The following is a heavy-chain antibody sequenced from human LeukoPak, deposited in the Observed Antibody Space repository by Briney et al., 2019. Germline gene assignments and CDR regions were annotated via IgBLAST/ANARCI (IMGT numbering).Heavy chain of an antibody. V-gene: IGHV3-33*01. CDR1: GFTFSSYG. CDR2: IWYDGSNK. J-gene: IGHJ4*02. Sequence: GGSLRLSCAASGFTFSSYGMHWVRQAPGKGLEWVAVIWYDGSNKYYADSMKGRFTISRDNSKNTLYLQMNSLRAEDTAVYYCARDPVATSGSYLPGGYWGQGTLVTVSS. CDR3: ARDPVATSGSYLPGGY. D-gene: IGHD3-10*01.